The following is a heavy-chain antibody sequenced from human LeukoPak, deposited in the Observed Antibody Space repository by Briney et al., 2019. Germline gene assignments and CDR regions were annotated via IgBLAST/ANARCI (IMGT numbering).Heavy chain of an antibody. CDR3: AKDRGAAAGLPDY. Sequence: GGSLRLSCAVSGFTFSGYSMKWVRQAPGKGLEWVSAISGSGGSTYYADSVKGRFTISRDNSKNTLYLQMNSLRAEDTAVYYCAKDRGAAAGLPDYWGQGTLVTVSS. CDR2: ISGSGGST. D-gene: IGHD6-13*01. CDR1: GFTFSGYS. J-gene: IGHJ4*02. V-gene: IGHV3-23*01.